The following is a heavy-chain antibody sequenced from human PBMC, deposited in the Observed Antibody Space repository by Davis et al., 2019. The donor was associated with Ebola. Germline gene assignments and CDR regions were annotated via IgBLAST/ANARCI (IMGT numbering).Heavy chain of an antibody. J-gene: IGHJ4*02. CDR3: ARVRGYSYIDY. D-gene: IGHD5-18*01. CDR2: INHSGST. V-gene: IGHV4-39*07. CDR1: GGSVSSGSYY. Sequence: SETLSLTCTVSGGSVSSGSYYWSWIRQPPGKGLEWIGEINHSGSTNYNPSLKSRVTISVDTSKNQFSLKLSSVTAADTAVYYCARVRGYSYIDYWGQGTLVTVSS.